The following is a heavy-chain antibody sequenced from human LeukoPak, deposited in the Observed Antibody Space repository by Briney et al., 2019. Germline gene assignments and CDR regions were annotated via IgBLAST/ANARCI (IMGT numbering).Heavy chain of an antibody. J-gene: IGHJ4*02. Sequence: PSETLSLTCAVYGGSFSGYYWSWIRQPPGKGLEWIGEINHSGSTNYNPSLKSRVTISVDTSKNQFSLKLSSVTAADTAVYYCARDPGLSRKWKNDYGDYWGQGTLVTVSS. CDR1: GGSFSGYY. CDR3: ARDPGLSRKWKNDYGDY. D-gene: IGHD1-1*01. V-gene: IGHV4-34*01. CDR2: INHSGST.